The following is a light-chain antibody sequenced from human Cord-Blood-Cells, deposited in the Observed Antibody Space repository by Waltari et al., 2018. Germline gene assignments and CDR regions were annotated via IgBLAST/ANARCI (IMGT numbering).Light chain of an antibody. V-gene: IGLV1-47*01. CDR1: SSNIGSNY. CDR3: AAWDDSLSGPV. J-gene: IGLJ3*02. Sequence: QSVLTQPPSASGTPGQRVTLSCSGSSSNIGSNYVYWYQQPPGTAPKLLIYRNNQRPSGGPDRFSGSKSGTSASLAISGLRSEDEADYYCAAWDDSLSGPVFGGGTKLTVL. CDR2: RNN.